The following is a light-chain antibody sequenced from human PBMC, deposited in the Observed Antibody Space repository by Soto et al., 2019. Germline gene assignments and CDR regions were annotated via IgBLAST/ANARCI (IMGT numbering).Light chain of an antibody. CDR2: NVY. J-gene: IGLJ1*01. V-gene: IGLV2-14*01. CDR3: SSYTISRTYV. Sequence: QSALTQPASVSGSPGQSITISCTGTSSDVGAYNFFSWHQHQPGKAPKLISYNVYDRPSGSSYRFSGSKSGNTASLTISGLQGEDEADYYCSSYTISRTYVFGTGTKLTVL. CDR1: SSDVGAYNF.